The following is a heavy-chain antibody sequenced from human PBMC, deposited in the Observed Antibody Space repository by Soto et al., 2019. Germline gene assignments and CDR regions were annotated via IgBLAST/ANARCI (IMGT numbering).Heavy chain of an antibody. V-gene: IGHV3-48*01. CDR2: ISSSSSTI. CDR1: GFTFSTYS. J-gene: IGHJ4*02. Sequence: GGSLRLSCAASGFTFSTYSMNWVRQAPGKGLEWVSYISSSSSTIYYADSVKGRFTISRDNAKNSLYLQMNSLRAEDTAVYYCAREKYCTTGVCFSRPYYFDYWGQGTLVTVSS. CDR3: AREKYCTTGVCFSRPYYFDY. D-gene: IGHD2-8*01.